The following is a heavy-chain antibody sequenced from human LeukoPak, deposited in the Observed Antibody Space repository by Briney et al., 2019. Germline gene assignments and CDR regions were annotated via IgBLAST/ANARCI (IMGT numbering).Heavy chain of an antibody. Sequence: GGSLRLSCAASGFTFDDYAMHWVRQAPGKGLEWVSGISWNSGSIGYADSVKGRFTITRDNAKNSLYLQMNSLRAEDTALYYCAKDIAGYRYYYYGMDVWGQGTTVTVSS. V-gene: IGHV3-9*01. J-gene: IGHJ6*02. CDR3: AKDIAGYRYYYYGMDV. CDR1: GFTFDDYA. CDR2: ISWNSGSI. D-gene: IGHD3-9*01.